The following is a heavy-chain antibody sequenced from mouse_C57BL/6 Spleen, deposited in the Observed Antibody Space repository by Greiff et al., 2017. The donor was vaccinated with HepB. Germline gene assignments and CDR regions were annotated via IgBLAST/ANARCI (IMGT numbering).Heavy chain of an antibody. CDR1: GFTFSDAW. Sequence: DVLLVESGAGLVQPGGSMKLSCAASGFTFSDAWMHWVRQCPEKGLEWVAGIRNKANNHASYYAVSVKGRLTISRDDSKSSVYLQMDGLRAEDSGIYYGSTYYSNAWFAYWGQGTLVTVSA. CDR2: IRNKANNHAS. J-gene: IGHJ3*01. D-gene: IGHD2-5*01. CDR3: STYYSNAWFAY. V-gene: IGHV6-6*01.